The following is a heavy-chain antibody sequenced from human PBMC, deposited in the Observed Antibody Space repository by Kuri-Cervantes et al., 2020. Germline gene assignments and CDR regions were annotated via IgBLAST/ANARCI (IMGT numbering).Heavy chain of an antibody. J-gene: IGHJ4*02. CDR2: ISSSSSTI. CDR3: AKDNRYYYDSSGPLDY. V-gene: IGHV3-48*04. D-gene: IGHD3-22*01. CDR1: GFTFSSYS. Sequence: GGSLRLSCAASGFTFSSYSMNWVRQAPGKGLEWVSYISSSSSTIYYADSVKGRFTISRDNAKNSLYLQMNSLRAEDTALYYRAKDNRYYYDSSGPLDYWGQGTLVTVSS.